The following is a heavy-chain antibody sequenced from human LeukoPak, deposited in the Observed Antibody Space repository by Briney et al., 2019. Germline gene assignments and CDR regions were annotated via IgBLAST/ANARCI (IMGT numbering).Heavy chain of an antibody. CDR1: GASLSGYY. Sequence: SETLSLTCAVYGASLSGYYWTWIRQPPGKGLEWIGEITHIGSTNYNPSLKSRVTISVDTSKKHFSLNLSSVTAADTAVYYCARRLRFYYYMDVWGKGTTVTISS. CDR3: ARRLRFYYYMDV. D-gene: IGHD5-12*01. V-gene: IGHV4-34*01. CDR2: ITHIGST. J-gene: IGHJ6*03.